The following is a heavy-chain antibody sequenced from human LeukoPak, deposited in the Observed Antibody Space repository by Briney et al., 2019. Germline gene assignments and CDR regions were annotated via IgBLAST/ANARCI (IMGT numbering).Heavy chain of an antibody. D-gene: IGHD3-22*01. J-gene: IGHJ4*02. V-gene: IGHV4-59*02. CDR2: IYHSGGA. Sequence: SETLSLTCSVSGASVSSYYYNWIRLSPGKPLEWIGYIYHSGGANYNPSLSSRVTISVDTSKNHFSLRLKSVTAADTAVYYCARTPIYYYDNSGYYNWGQGTLVTVSS. CDR1: GASVSSYY. CDR3: ARTPIYYYDNSGYYN.